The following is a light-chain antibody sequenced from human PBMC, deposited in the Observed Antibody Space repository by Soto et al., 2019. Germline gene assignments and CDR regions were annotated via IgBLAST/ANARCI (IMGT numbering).Light chain of an antibody. CDR3: AAWDDSLSGWV. J-gene: IGLJ3*02. CDR1: ISNIGTNY. Sequence: QSVLTQPPSASGTPGQRVTISCSRSISNIGTNYVYWYQQFPGTAPKLLIYRNDQRPSGVPDRFSGSKSGTSASLAISGLRSEDEADYHCAAWDDSLSGWVLGGGTKLTVL. CDR2: RND. V-gene: IGLV1-47*01.